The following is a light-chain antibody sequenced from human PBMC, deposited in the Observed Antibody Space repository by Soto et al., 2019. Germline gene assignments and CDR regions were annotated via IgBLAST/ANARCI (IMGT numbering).Light chain of an antibody. CDR3: QQTDSFPIT. CDR2: KAS. V-gene: IGKV1-12*01. Sequence: DIQMTQSPSSVSASVGDRVTITCQASQSISSYLAWYQQRPGKAPKLLMYKASTLHSGVPSRFSGSGSGTQFTLTISSLQPEDFAIYYCQQTDSFPITFGQGTRLEIK. J-gene: IGKJ5*01. CDR1: QSISSY.